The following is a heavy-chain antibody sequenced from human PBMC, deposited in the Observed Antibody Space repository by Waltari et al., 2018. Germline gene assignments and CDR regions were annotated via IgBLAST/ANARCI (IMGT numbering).Heavy chain of an antibody. J-gene: IGHJ4*02. CDR1: GFTVSSNY. CDR2: IYYSGST. D-gene: IGHD3-22*01. V-gene: IGHV4-59*02. CDR3: ASWGYYYDSSGYYRPIDY. Sequence: VQLVESGGGLIQPGGSLRLSCAASGFTVSSNYMSWVRQAPGKGLEWIGYIYYSGSTNYNPSLKSRVTISVDTSKNQFSLKLSSVTAADTAVYYCASWGYYYDSSGYYRPIDYWGQGTLVTVSS.